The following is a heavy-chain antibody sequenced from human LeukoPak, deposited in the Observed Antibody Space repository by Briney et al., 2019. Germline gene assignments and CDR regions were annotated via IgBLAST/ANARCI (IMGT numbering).Heavy chain of an antibody. V-gene: IGHV3-23*01. Sequence: GGSLRLSCAASGFTFSSYAMSWVRQAPGKGLEWVSAISGSGGSTYYADSVKGRFTISRDNSKNTLSLQMNSLRVEDTAVYYCAAAVAAAPGAYWGQGTLVTVSS. CDR1: GFTFSSYA. D-gene: IGHD6-13*01. CDR3: AAAVAAAPGAY. J-gene: IGHJ4*02. CDR2: ISGSGGST.